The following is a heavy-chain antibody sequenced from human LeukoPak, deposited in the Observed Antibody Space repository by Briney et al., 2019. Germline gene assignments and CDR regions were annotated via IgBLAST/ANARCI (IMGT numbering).Heavy chain of an antibody. Sequence: SVKVSCKASGYTFTTYGISWMRQAPGQGLEWVGWVSGHNGNKNYAQKLQGRVTMTTDTSTSTAYMELRSLRSDDTAVYYCARDTSYDFWSDPTELFDIWGQGTMVTVSS. V-gene: IGHV1-18*01. J-gene: IGHJ3*02. CDR2: VSGHNGNK. CDR1: GYTFTTYG. D-gene: IGHD3-3*01. CDR3: ARDTSYDFWSDPTELFDI.